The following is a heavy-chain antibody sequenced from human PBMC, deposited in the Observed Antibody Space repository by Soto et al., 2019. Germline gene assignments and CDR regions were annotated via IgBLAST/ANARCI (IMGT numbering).Heavy chain of an antibody. CDR2: ISHDGGT. V-gene: IGHV4-34*02. CDR1: GGSFTDFY. J-gene: IGHJ6*02. Sequence: QVHLQQWGAGRLRPSETLSLTCAFYGGSFTDFYWSWVRQSPGKGLEWVGEISHDGGTNYSPSLASRVSISVETSKNRFSLHLRSVPAADTGLYFCARGQLIWYGDLTPYYRDMDVWGQGTTVTVSS. CDR3: ARGQLIWYGDLTPYYRDMDV. D-gene: IGHD3-10*01.